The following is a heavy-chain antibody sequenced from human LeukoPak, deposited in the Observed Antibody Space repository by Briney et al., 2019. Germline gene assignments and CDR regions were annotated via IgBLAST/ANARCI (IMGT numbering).Heavy chain of an antibody. Sequence: GESLKISCKGSGYSFTSYWIGWVRQMPGKGLEWMGIIYPGDSDTRYSPSFQGQVTISADKSISTAYLQWSSLKASGTAMYYCARPSYCGGDCYSEYYFDYWGQGTLVTVSS. J-gene: IGHJ4*02. D-gene: IGHD2-21*02. V-gene: IGHV5-51*01. CDR2: IYPGDSDT. CDR3: ARPSYCGGDCYSEYYFDY. CDR1: GYSFTSYW.